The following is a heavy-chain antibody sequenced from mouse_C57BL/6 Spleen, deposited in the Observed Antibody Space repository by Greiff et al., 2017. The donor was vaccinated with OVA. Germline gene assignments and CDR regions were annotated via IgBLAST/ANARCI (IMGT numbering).Heavy chain of an antibody. D-gene: IGHD2-2*01. V-gene: IGHV1-59*01. Sequence: QVQLQQPGAELVRPGTSVKLSCKASGYTFTSYWMHWVKQRPGQGLEWIGVIDPSDSYTNYNQKFKGKATLTVDTSSSTAYMQLSSLTSEDSAVYYCARYGYEPYFDYWAKAPLSQSPQ. CDR1: GYTFTSYW. CDR2: IDPSDSYT. J-gene: IGHJ2*01. CDR3: ARYGYEPYFDY.